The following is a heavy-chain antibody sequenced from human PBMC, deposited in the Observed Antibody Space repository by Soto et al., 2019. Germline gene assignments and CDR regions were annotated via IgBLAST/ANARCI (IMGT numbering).Heavy chain of an antibody. Sequence: PSEPLSLTSTVSGDYICSGGHYYSWIQQHPGKGLEWIGYIYYSGSTYYNPSLKSRVTISVDTLKNQFSLKLSSVTAADQAVYYCARDFTVTTFRGKAYYYMYVRGKGTTVTVSS. CDR3: ARDFTVTTFRGKAYYYMYV. V-gene: IGHV4-31*03. J-gene: IGHJ6*03. D-gene: IGHD4-17*01. CDR1: GDYICSGGHY. CDR2: IYYSGST.